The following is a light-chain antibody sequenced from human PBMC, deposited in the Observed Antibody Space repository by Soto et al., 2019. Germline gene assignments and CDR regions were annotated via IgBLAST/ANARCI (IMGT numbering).Light chain of an antibody. CDR2: DAS. V-gene: IGKV1-39*01. J-gene: IGKJ1*01. Sequence: IEVTQSPSSLAASLGDRVTITCRASQTIGTYVNWYRQKSGAAPELLIYDASTLQSGVPSRFRGGASGTDFTLTISSLKLDDCATYYCQQSYNTPLTLGQGTKVEIK. CDR3: QQSYNTPLT. CDR1: QTIGTY.